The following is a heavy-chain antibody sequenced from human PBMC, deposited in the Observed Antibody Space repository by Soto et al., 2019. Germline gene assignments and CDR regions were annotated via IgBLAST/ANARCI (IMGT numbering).Heavy chain of an antibody. Sequence: EVQLLESGGGLVQPGGPLRLSCAASEFTFSDYAMSWVRQAPGRGLEWVSGVSGSGRDTYYADSVKGRFTISRDNSKNTLYLQMNSLRAEDTAVYYCAKHSRETTTCCGEQWGQGTLVAVSS. D-gene: IGHD2-2*01. J-gene: IGHJ4*02. V-gene: IGHV3-23*01. CDR2: VSGSGRDT. CDR1: EFTFSDYA. CDR3: AKHSRETTTCCGEQ.